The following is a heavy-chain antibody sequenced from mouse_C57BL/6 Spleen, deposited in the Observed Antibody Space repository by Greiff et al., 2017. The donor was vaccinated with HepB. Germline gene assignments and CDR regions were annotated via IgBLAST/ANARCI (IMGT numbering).Heavy chain of an antibody. CDR3: AELGREGFAY. Sequence: EVQRVESGPELVKPGASVKMSCKASGYTFTDYNMHWVKQSHGKSLEWIGYINPNNGGTSYNQKFKGKATLTVNKSSSTAYMELRSLTSEDSAVYYCAELGREGFAYWGQGTLVTVSA. J-gene: IGHJ3*01. CDR2: INPNNGGT. V-gene: IGHV1-22*01. CDR1: GYTFTDYN. D-gene: IGHD4-1*01.